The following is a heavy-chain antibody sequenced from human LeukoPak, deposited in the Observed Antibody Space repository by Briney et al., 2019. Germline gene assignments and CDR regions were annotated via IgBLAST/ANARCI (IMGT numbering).Heavy chain of an antibody. D-gene: IGHD3-10*01. CDR3: ARPTMVRGVIKAFDI. J-gene: IGHJ3*02. Sequence: GESLKISCKGSGYSFTSYWIGWMRQMPGKGLEWMGIIYPGDSDTRYSPSFQGQVTISADKSISTAYLQWSSLKASDTAMYYCARPTMVRGVIKAFDIWGQGTMVTVSS. CDR2: IYPGDSDT. CDR1: GYSFTSYW. V-gene: IGHV5-51*01.